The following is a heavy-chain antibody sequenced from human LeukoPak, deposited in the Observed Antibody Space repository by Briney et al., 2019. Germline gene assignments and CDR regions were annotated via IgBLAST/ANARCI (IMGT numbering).Heavy chain of an antibody. CDR1: GFSVRTTY. D-gene: IGHD5-24*01. CDR3: ARGRDGYNLVDAFDI. J-gene: IGHJ3*02. Sequence: GGSLRLSCAASGFSVRTTYMSWVRQAPGKGLEWVSSISSSSIYIYYADSLKGRFTISRDNAKNSLYLQMNSLRAEDTAVYYCARGRDGYNLVDAFDIWGQGIMVTVSS. V-gene: IGHV3-21*01. CDR2: ISSSSIYI.